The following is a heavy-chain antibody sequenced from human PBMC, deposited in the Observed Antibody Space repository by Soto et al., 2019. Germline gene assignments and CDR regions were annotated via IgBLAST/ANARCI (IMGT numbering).Heavy chain of an antibody. CDR1: GFTFSSYW. CDR3: ARDPQRMSSGWPYYFDY. J-gene: IGHJ4*02. V-gene: IGHV3-74*01. Sequence: GGSLRLSCAASGFTFSSYWMHWVRQAPGKGLVWVSRINSDGSSTSYADSVKGRFTISRDNAKNTLYLQMNSLRAEDTAVYYCARDPQRMSSGWPYYFDYWGQGTLVTVSS. CDR2: INSDGSST. D-gene: IGHD6-19*01.